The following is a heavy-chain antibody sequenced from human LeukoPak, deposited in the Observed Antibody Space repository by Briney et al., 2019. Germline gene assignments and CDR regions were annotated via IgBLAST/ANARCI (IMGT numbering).Heavy chain of an antibody. Sequence: GGSLRLSCAASGFTFSSYAMSWVRQAPGKGLEWISTITASGVTTYYADSVKGRFTISRDNSKNTLYLQMNSLRAEDTAVYYCARDAPYYGDYAGFDYWGQGTLVTVSS. CDR1: GFTFSSYA. J-gene: IGHJ4*02. CDR3: ARDAPYYGDYAGFDY. CDR2: ITASGVTT. V-gene: IGHV3-23*01. D-gene: IGHD4-17*01.